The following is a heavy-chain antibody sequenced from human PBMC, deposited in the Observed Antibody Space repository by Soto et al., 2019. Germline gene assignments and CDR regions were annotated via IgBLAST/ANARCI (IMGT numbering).Heavy chain of an antibody. V-gene: IGHV4-34*01. J-gene: IGHJ2*01. CDR2: INDRGSI. CDR1: GGSFSGYY. CDR3: ARESHDILTGPPWVWYFDL. D-gene: IGHD3-9*01. Sequence: QVQLQQWGAGPLRPLETLSLTCGVSGGSFSGYYWAWIRQSTGKGLEWIGEINDRGSINYNPSLKIRVSISVDTSKNHYSLNLRSVTAADTAVYYCARESHDILTGPPWVWYFDLWGRGTLVTVSS.